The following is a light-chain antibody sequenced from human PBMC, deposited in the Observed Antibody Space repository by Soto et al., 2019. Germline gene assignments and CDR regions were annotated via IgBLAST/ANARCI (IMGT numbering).Light chain of an antibody. V-gene: IGKV1-5*03. J-gene: IGKJ1*01. CDR3: QPYISHRP. CDR2: KAS. CDR1: QTLSSW. Sequence: DMKMSRSPCTLSAYIENKGTVTLRGSQTLSSWSACYQQKPRKAHQHMISKASTLTSGAPSRFSGSGSGTEFNLTISCLPPDGIGTYYSQPYISHRPSGQVTNLDI.